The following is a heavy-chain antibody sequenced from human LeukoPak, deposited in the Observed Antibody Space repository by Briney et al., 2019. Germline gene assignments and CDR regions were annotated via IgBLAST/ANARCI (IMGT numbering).Heavy chain of an antibody. CDR3: ASTGRLLLTGYLGY. Sequence: GASVKVSCKASGYTFTSYGISWVRQAPGQGLEWMGWISAYNGNTNYAQKLQGRVTMTTDTSTSTAYMELRSLRSDDTAVYYCASTGRLLLTGYLGYWGQGTLVTVSS. V-gene: IGHV1-18*01. J-gene: IGHJ4*02. D-gene: IGHD3-9*01. CDR1: GYTFTSYG. CDR2: ISAYNGNT.